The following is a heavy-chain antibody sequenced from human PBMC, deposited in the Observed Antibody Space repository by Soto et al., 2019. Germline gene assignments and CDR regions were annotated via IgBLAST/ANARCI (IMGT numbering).Heavy chain of an antibody. D-gene: IGHD3-22*01. CDR1: GFTFSSYA. CDR2: ISYDGSNK. CDR3: ARDQTPMIVVVITSSFDY. V-gene: IGHV3-30-3*01. Sequence: PGGSLRLSCAASGFTFSSYAMPWVRQAPGKGLKWVAVISYDGSNKYYADSVKGRFTISRDNSKNTLYLQMNSLRAEDTAVYYCARDQTPMIVVVITSSFDYWGQGTLVTVSS. J-gene: IGHJ4*02.